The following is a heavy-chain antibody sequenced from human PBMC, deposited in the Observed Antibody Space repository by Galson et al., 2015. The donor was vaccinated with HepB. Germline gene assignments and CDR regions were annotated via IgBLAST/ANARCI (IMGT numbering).Heavy chain of an antibody. CDR3: AKAIWFGDPNKDV. Sequence: SLRLSCAASGFTFTAYAMSWVRQAPGKGLEWVSSLSGSSGNIYYADSVRGRFTISRDTSTNTLFLQMNSLRAEDTALYYCAKAIWFGDPNKDVWGKGTTVTVSS. V-gene: IGHV3-23*01. J-gene: IGHJ6*03. CDR1: GFTFTAYA. D-gene: IGHD3-10*01. CDR2: LSGSSGNI.